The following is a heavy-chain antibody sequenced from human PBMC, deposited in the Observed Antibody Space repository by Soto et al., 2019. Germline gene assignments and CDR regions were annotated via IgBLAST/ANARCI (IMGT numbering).Heavy chain of an antibody. V-gene: IGHV4-61*08. CDR3: ARDPGYVDL. J-gene: IGHJ3*01. Sequence: SETLSLTCTVSGGSVSSGGYCWSWIRQPPGKGLEWIGYIYYKGGTNYNPSLNSRVTMSLDTSNQFSLKLTSVTTAGTAVYYCARDPGYVDLWGQGTMVTVSS. D-gene: IGHD2-2*01. CDR2: IYYKGGT. CDR1: GGSVSSGGYC.